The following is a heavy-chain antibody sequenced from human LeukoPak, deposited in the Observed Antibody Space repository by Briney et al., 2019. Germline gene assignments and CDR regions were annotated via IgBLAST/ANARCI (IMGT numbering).Heavy chain of an antibody. CDR2: IWYGGSNK. CDR3: ARNTKLGYCSSTSCSDAFDI. D-gene: IGHD2-2*01. Sequence: GGSLRLSCAASGFTFSSYGMHWVRQAPGKGLEWVAVIWYGGSNKYYADSVKGRFTISRDNSKNTLYLQMNSLRAEDTAVYYCARNTKLGYCSSTSCSDAFDIWGQGTMVTVSS. CDR1: GFTFSSYG. V-gene: IGHV3-33*08. J-gene: IGHJ3*02.